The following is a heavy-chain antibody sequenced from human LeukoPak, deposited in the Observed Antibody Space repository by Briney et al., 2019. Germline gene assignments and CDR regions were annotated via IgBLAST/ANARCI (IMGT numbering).Heavy chain of an antibody. CDR2: IYYSGST. D-gene: IGHD3-9*01. Sequence: SETLSLTCTVSGGSISSYYWSWIRQPPGKGLEWIGYIYYSGSTNYNPSLKSRVTISVDTSKNQFSLRLSSVTAVDTAVYYCARKGGYDILTGPFDPWGQGTLVTVSS. CDR3: ARKGGYDILTGPFDP. V-gene: IGHV4-59*12. CDR1: GGSISSYY. J-gene: IGHJ5*02.